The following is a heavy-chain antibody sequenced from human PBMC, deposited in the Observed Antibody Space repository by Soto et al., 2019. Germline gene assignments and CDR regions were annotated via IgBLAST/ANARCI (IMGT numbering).Heavy chain of an antibody. Sequence: TSETLSLTCAVSGGSISSSNWWSWVRQPPGKGLEWIGEIYHSGSTNYNPSLKSRVTISVDKSKNQFSLKLSSVTAADTAVYYCARESAYGVVIKGGFDPWGQGTLVTVSS. D-gene: IGHD3-3*01. CDR2: IYHSGST. J-gene: IGHJ5*02. CDR1: GGSISSSNW. V-gene: IGHV4-4*02. CDR3: ARESAYGVVIKGGFDP.